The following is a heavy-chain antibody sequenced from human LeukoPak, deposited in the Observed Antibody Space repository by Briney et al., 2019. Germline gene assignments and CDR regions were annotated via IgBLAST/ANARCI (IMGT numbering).Heavy chain of an antibody. D-gene: IGHD1-26*01. J-gene: IGHJ4*02. CDR1: GYTFTGFY. V-gene: IGHV1-18*01. CDR3: ARVWDQGGYFDY. CDR2: ISAYNGNT. Sequence: ASVKVSCKASGYTFTGFYIHWVRQAPGQGLEWMGWISAYNGNTNYAQKLQGRVTMTTDTSTSTAYMELRSLRSDDTAVYYCARVWDQGGYFDYWGQGTLVTVSS.